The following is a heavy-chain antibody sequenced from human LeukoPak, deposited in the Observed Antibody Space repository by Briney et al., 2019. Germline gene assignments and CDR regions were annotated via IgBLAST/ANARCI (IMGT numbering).Heavy chain of an antibody. CDR1: GGSFSGYY. CDR3: ARGRGGYCSSTSCHDFDP. Sequence: PSETLSLTCAVYGGSFSGYYWSWIRQPPGKGLEWIGEINHSGSTNYNPSLKSRVTISVDTSKNQFSLKLSSVTAADTAVYYCARGRGGYCSSTSCHDFDPWGQGTLVTVSS. CDR2: INHSGST. J-gene: IGHJ5*02. D-gene: IGHD2-2*01. V-gene: IGHV4-34*01.